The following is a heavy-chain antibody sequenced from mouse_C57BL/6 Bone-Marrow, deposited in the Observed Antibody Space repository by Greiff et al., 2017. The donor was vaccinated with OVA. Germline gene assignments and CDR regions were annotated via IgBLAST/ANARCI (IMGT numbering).Heavy chain of an antibody. CDR2: IDPANGNT. V-gene: IGHV14-3*01. D-gene: IGHD1-1*01. CDR1: GFNIKNTY. CDR3: APYYYGSSFFAY. J-gene: IGHJ3*01. Sequence: EVQLVESVAELVRPGASVKLSCTASGFNIKNTYMHWVKQRPEQGLEWIGRIDPANGNTKYAPKFQGKATITADTSSNTAYLQLSSLTSEDTAIYYCAPYYYGSSFFAYWGQGTLVTVSA.